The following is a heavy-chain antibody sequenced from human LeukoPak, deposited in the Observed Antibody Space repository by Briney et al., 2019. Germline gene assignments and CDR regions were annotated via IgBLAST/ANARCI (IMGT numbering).Heavy chain of an antibody. Sequence: ASVKVSCKASGYTFTGYYMHWVRQAPGQGLWWMGWINPNSGGTNYAQKFQGRVTMTRDTSISTAYMELSRLRSDDTAVYYCARPQQWLVPTFDYWGQGTLVTVSS. CDR3: ARPQQWLVPTFDY. J-gene: IGHJ4*02. V-gene: IGHV1-2*02. CDR1: GYTFTGYY. D-gene: IGHD6-19*01. CDR2: INPNSGGT.